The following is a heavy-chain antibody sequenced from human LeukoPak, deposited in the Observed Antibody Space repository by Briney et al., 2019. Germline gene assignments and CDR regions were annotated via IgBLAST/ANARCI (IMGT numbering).Heavy chain of an antibody. D-gene: IGHD2-15*01. V-gene: IGHV3-21*01. Sequence: PGGSLRLSCAASGFTFSSHSMNWVRQAPGKGLEWVSSISSSSSSYIYYADSVKGRFTISRDNAKNSLYLQMNSLRAEDTAVYYCARLHCSGGSCYSGPFDPWGQGTLVTVSS. CDR1: GFTFSSHS. CDR2: ISSSSSSYI. CDR3: ARLHCSGGSCYSGPFDP. J-gene: IGHJ5*02.